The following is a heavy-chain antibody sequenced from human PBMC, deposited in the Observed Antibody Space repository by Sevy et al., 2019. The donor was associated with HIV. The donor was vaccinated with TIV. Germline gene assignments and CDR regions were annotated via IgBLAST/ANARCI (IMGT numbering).Heavy chain of an antibody. CDR2: ISALNGDT. V-gene: IGHV1-18*01. Sequence: ASVKVSCEASGYTFTSFRITWVRQAPGQGLEWMGWISALNGDTNYAQKLQARVTMTTDTSTNTAYMELRSLRSDDTAVYYCARAYCSGGRCYSLAYWGQGTLVTVSS. CDR3: ARAYCSGGRCYSLAY. J-gene: IGHJ4*02. CDR1: GYTFTSFR. D-gene: IGHD2-15*01.